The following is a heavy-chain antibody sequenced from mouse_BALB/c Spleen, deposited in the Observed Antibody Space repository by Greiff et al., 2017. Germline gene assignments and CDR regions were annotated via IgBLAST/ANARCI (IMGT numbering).Heavy chain of an antibody. CDR3: ARHRGARATFYYAMDY. D-gene: IGHD3-1*01. CDR2: ISSGGST. V-gene: IGHV5-6-5*01. J-gene: IGHJ4*01. Sequence: EVQGVESGGGLVKPGGSLKLSCAASGFTFSSYAMSWVRQTPEKRLEWVASISSGGSTYYPDSVKGRFTISRDNARNILYLQMSSLRSEDTAMYYCARHRGARATFYYAMDYWGQGTSVTVSS. CDR1: GFTFSSYA.